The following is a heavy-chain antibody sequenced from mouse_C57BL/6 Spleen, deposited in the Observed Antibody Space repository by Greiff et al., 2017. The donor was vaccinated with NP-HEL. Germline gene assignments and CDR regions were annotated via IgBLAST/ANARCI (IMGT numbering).Heavy chain of an antibody. CDR1: GFTFKASY. V-gene: IGHV14-2*01. CDR2: IDPEDGET. CDR3: ARGATIVSYYAMDY. J-gene: IGHJ4*01. D-gene: IGHD2-5*01. Sequence: EVQLQQSGAELVKPGASVKLSCTASGFTFKASYLHWVNQRPEQGLGWIGRIDPEDGETKYAPKFKGKATITADTSSNTAYLQLSSLTSEDTAVYYCARGATIVSYYAMDYWGQGTSVTVSS.